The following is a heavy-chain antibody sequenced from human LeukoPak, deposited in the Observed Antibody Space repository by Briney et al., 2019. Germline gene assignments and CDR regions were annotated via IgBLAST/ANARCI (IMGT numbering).Heavy chain of an antibody. J-gene: IGHJ3*02. D-gene: IGHD7-27*01. CDR2: INPHSGAA. CDR3: ARDGNWGSLRGAFDI. V-gene: IGHV1-2*02. CDR1: GYSFTDYY. Sequence: ASVKVSCKASGYSFTDYYVHWLRQAPGQGLEWMGCINPHSGAADYAQKFQGRVTLTRDTSISTAYMELSRLRSDDTAVYYCARDGNWGSLRGAFDIWGQGTIVTVSS.